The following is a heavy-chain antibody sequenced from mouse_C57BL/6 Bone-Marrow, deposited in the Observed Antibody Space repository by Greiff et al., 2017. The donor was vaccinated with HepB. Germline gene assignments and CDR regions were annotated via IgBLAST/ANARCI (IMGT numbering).Heavy chain of an antibody. J-gene: IGHJ1*03. V-gene: IGHV1-47*01. D-gene: IGHD1-1*01. CDR1: GYTFTTYP. CDR2: FHPYNDDT. Sequence: VQLQQSGAELVKPGASVKMSCKASGYTFTTYPLEWMKQNHGKSLEWIGNFHPYNDDTKYNEKFKGKATLTVEKSSSTVYLELSRLTSDDSAVYYCARSGNYGSSYWYFDVWGTGTTVTVSS. CDR3: ARSGNYGSSYWYFDV.